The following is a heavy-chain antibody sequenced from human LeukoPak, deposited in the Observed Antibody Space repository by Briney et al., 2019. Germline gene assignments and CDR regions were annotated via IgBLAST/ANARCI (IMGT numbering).Heavy chain of an antibody. D-gene: IGHD6-6*01. CDR2: INSDGSRT. V-gene: IGHV3-74*01. Sequence: PGGSLRLSCAASGFTFSSYWMHWVRQAPGKGLVWVSRINSDGSRTTYADLVKGRFTISRDNAKNTLYLQMNTLRAEDTAVYYCASLFLCYGCSRSSDDFDIWGQGTMVTVSS. CDR1: GFTFSSYW. J-gene: IGHJ3*02. CDR3: ASLFLCYGCSRSSDDFDI.